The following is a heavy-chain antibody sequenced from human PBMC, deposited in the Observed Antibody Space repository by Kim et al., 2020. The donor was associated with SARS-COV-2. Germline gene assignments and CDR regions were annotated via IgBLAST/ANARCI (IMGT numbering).Heavy chain of an antibody. J-gene: IGHJ4*02. Sequence: GGSLRLSCAASGFTFSSYWMSWVRQAPGKGLEWVANIKQDGSEKYYVDSVKGRFTISRDNAKNSLYLQMNSLRAEDTAVYYCARDAPGGYCTNGVCSLGFDYWGQGTLVTVSS. CDR1: GFTFSSYW. D-gene: IGHD2-8*01. CDR3: ARDAPGGYCTNGVCSLGFDY. V-gene: IGHV3-7*01. CDR2: IKQDGSEK.